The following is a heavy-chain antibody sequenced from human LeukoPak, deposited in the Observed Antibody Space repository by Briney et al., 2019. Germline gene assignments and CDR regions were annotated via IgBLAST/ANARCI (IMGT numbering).Heavy chain of an antibody. CDR1: GYTFTSYG. Sequence: GASVKVSCKASGYTFTSYGISWVRQAPGQGLEWMGWISAYNGNTNYAQKLQGRVAMTTDTSTSTAYMELRSLRSDDTAVYYCATGREWLARPRHFDYWGQGTLVTVSS. CDR3: ATGREWLARPRHFDY. J-gene: IGHJ4*02. CDR2: ISAYNGNT. V-gene: IGHV1-18*01. D-gene: IGHD3-3*01.